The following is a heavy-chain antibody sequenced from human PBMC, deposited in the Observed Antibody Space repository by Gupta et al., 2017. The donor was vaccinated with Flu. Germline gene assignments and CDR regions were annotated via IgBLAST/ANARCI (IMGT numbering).Heavy chain of an antibody. J-gene: IGHJ6*02. V-gene: IGHV4-39*02. D-gene: IGHD7-27*01. CDR2: VFHSGMT. CDR1: YY. Sequence: YYWAWIRQSPGEGLEWIGSVFHSGMTYYTPSLRSRLTMSVDVSKNQFSLKLSSVTAADTAVYYCARESNSNLNYVYSGMEVWGQGATVPVS. CDR3: ARESNSNLNYVYSGMEV.